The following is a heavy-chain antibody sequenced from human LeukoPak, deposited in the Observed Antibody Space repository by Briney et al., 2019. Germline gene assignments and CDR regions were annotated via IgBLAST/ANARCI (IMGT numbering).Heavy chain of an antibody. D-gene: IGHD3-3*01. Sequence: SETLSLTCTVSGGSISSSSYYWGWFRQPPGKGLEWIGSIYYSGSTYYNPSLKSRVTISVDTSKNQFSLKLSSVTAADTAVYYCALVWSGHLDYWGQGTLVTVSS. CDR3: ALVWSGHLDY. J-gene: IGHJ4*02. CDR2: IYYSGST. CDR1: GGSISSSSYY. V-gene: IGHV4-39*01.